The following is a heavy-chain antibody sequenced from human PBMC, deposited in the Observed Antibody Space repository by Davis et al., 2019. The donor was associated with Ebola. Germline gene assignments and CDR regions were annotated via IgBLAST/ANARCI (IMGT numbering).Heavy chain of an antibody. V-gene: IGHV1-18*04. CDR3: ARAQFPTTSDH. CDR2: IGAYNGNT. Sequence: AASVKVSCKASGYTFTSYGISWVRQAPGQGLEWMGWIGAYNGNTNYAQKLQGRVTMTTDTSTSTAYMELRSLRSDDTAVYYCARAQFPTTSDHWGQGTLVSVSS. J-gene: IGHJ4*02. D-gene: IGHD1-1*01. CDR1: GYTFTSYG.